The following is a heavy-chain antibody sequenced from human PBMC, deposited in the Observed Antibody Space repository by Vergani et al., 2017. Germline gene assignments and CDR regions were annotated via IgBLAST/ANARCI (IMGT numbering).Heavy chain of an antibody. CDR2: IRADTGDT. J-gene: IGHJ4*02. V-gene: IGHV1-18*04. D-gene: IGHD3-10*01. Sequence: QVPLVQSGPEVKRPGASVKVSCKTSGYTFFNYGVNWIRRAPGQGFEWLGWIRADTGDTKYSERLQDRVTLTTDSSTNTAYMELRSLKSDDTDVYYCARDGTYYYGSGSFYLFDYWGQGTLVTVSS. CDR1: GYTFFNYG. CDR3: ARDGTYYYGSGSFYLFDY.